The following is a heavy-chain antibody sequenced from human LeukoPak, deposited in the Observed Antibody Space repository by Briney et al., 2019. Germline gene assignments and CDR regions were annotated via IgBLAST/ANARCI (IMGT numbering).Heavy chain of an antibody. V-gene: IGHV1-8*01. CDR3: ARVPLRRADFWSGLHPIMDV. J-gene: IGHJ6*03. CDR1: GYTFTSYD. D-gene: IGHD3-3*01. Sequence: ASVKVSCKASGYTFTSYDINWVRQATGQGLEWMGWMNPNSGNTGYAQKFQGRVTMTRNTSISTAYMERSSPRSEDTAVYYCARVPLRRADFWSGLHPIMDVWGKGTTVTVSS. CDR2: MNPNSGNT.